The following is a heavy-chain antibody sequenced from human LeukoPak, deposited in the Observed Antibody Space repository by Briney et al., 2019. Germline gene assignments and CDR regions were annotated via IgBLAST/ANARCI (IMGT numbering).Heavy chain of an antibody. J-gene: IGHJ3*02. V-gene: IGHV4-34*12. CDR3: ARFGSSTWYKGAFDI. D-gene: IGHD6-13*01. CDR2: IVHSGKT. CDR1: GGSFGGYY. Sequence: SDTESLTCAVYGGSFGGYYWSWTRQPPGEGLEWIGDIVHSGKTKYNPSLKSRVHISVDTSKNQFSLNLTPVTAADTAVYYCARFGSSTWYKGAFDIWGQGTMVTVAS.